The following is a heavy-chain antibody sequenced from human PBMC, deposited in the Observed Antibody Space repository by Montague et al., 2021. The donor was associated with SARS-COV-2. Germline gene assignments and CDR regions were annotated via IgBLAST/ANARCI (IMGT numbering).Heavy chain of an antibody. J-gene: IGHJ6*02. CDR1: GDSVSNHSGA. Sequence: CAISGDSVSNHSGAWNWLTPSPSRGLDWLGSPYYRSKWFYDYAVSLKSRLTIKPDTSKNQFSLQLNSVTPEDTAVYYCARDIGSAGIYYYYGMDVWGQGTTVTVSS. V-gene: IGHV6-1*01. CDR3: ARDIGSAGIYYYYGMDV. D-gene: IGHD3-10*01. CDR2: PYYRSKWFY.